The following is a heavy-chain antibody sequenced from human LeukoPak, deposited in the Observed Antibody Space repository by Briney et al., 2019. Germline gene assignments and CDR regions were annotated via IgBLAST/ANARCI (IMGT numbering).Heavy chain of an antibody. V-gene: IGHV4-30-2*01. CDR1: GGSISSGGYS. J-gene: IGHJ4*02. CDR2: IYHSGST. D-gene: IGHD1-26*01. Sequence: PSETLSLTCAVSGGSISSGGYSWRWIRLPPGKGLEWIGYIYHSGSTYYNPSLKSRVTISVDRSKNQFSLKLSSVTAADTAVYYCARGGSYEIDYWGQGTLVTVSS. CDR3: ARGGSYEIDY.